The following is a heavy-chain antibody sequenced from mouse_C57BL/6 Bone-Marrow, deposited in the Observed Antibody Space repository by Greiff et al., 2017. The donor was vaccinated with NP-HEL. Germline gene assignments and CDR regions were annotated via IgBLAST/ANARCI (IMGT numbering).Heavy chain of an antibody. CDR2: IWSDGST. Sequence: LQESGPGLVAPSQSLSITCTVSGFSLTSYGVHWVRQPPGKGLEWLVVIWSDGSTTYNSALKSRLSISKDNSKSQVFLKMNSLQTDDTAMYYCARHGGNTVVAPYYAMDYWGQGTSVTVSS. CDR3: ARHGGNTVVAPYYAMDY. CDR1: GFSLTSYG. D-gene: IGHD1-1*01. J-gene: IGHJ4*01. V-gene: IGHV2-6-1*01.